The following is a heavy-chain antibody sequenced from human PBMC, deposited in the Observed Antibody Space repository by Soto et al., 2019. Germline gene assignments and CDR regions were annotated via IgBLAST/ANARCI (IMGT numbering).Heavy chain of an antibody. CDR2: IGYSGST. V-gene: IGHV4-39*01. D-gene: IGHD4-17*01. CDR3: ARHPDAPFDRDYGRAAGWSDH. Sequence: QLQLQESGPGLVKPSETLSLTCTVSGGSISSSSYYWGWIRQPPGKGLEWIGSIGYSGSTYYNPSLHSWVLLSVHRSKILFTLRLSCVPAATQVVYYCARHPDAPFDRDYGRAAGWSDHRGQGPLVSLS. CDR1: GGSISSSSYY. J-gene: IGHJ5*01.